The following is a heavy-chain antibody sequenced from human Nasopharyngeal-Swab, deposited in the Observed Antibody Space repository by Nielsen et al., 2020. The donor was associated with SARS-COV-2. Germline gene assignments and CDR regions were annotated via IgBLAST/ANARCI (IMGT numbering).Heavy chain of an antibody. CDR2: ISYDGSNK. CDR3: ARELVPGYYGMDV. D-gene: IGHD6-13*01. J-gene: IGHJ6*02. CDR1: GVTFSSYG. V-gene: IGHV3-30*03. Sequence: GESLKISWAASGVTFSSYGRHWVRQAPGKGLEWVAVISYDGSNKYYADSVKGRFTISRDNSKNTLYLQMNSLRAEDTAVYYCARELVPGYYGMDVWGQGTTVTVSS.